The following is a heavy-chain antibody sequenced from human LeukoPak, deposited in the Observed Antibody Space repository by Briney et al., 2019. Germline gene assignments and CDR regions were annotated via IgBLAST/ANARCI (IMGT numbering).Heavy chain of an antibody. V-gene: IGHV3-48*04. CDR3: ASPHYGSGSTFDY. Sequence: GGSLRLSCAASGFTFSSYGMHWVRQAPGKGLEWVSYISSSGSTIYYADSGKGRFTISRDNAKNSLYLQMNSLRAEDTAVYYCASPHYGSGSTFDYWGQGTLVTVSS. J-gene: IGHJ4*02. CDR2: ISSSGSTI. D-gene: IGHD3-10*01. CDR1: GFTFSSYG.